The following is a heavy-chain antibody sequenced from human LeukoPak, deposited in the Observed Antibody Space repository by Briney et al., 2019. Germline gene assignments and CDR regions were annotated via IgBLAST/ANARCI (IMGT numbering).Heavy chain of an antibody. V-gene: IGHV3-30*02. J-gene: IGHJ6*03. CDR1: GFTFITYE. Sequence: GGSLRLSCVRSGFTFITYELTWVGQAPGKGLEGVAFIRYDGSNKYSADSVKGRFTISRDNAKNSLYLQMNSLRAEDTAVYYCARDRVANYYYYMDVWGKGTTVTISS. CDR2: IRYDGSNK. D-gene: IGHD3-10*01. CDR3: ARDRVANYYYYMDV.